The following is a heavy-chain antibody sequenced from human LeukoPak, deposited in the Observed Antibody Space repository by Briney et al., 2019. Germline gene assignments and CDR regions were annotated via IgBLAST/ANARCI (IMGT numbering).Heavy chain of an antibody. CDR2: INTDGSST. J-gene: IGHJ4*02. V-gene: IGHV3-74*01. CDR1: GFTFSSYW. Sequence: GGSLRLSCAASGFTFSSYWMHWVRQAPGKGLVWVSRINTDGSSTSYADSVKGRFTISRDNSKNTLYLQMNSLRAEDTAVYYCAKLGGSVTTLRSPLDYWGQGTLVTVSS. D-gene: IGHD4-11*01. CDR3: AKLGGSVTTLRSPLDY.